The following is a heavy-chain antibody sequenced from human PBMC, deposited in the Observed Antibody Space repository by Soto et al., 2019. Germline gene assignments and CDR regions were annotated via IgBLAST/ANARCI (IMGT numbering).Heavy chain of an antibody. CDR1: GYTLTELS. D-gene: IGHD3-10*01. Sequence: ASVKVSCKVSGYTLTELSMHWVRQAPGKGLEWMGGFDHEDGETIYAQKFQGRVTMTEDTSTDTAYMELSSLRSEDTAVYYCATIGNMVRGVLNWFDPWGQGTLVTVSS. CDR2: FDHEDGET. CDR3: ATIGNMVRGVLNWFDP. V-gene: IGHV1-24*01. J-gene: IGHJ5*02.